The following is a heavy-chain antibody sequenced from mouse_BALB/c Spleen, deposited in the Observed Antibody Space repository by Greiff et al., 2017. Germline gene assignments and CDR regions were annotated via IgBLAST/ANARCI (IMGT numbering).Heavy chain of an antibody. D-gene: IGHD2-3*01. J-gene: IGHJ2*01. V-gene: IGHV1-69*02. CDR2: IDPYDSET. CDR3: ARYEDDGYPFDY. Sequence: QVQLKQPGAELVKPGASVKLSCKASGYTFTSYWMHWVKQRPGQGLEWIGRIDPYDSETHYNQKFKDKAILTVDKSSSTAYMQLSSLTSEDSAVYDCARYEDDGYPFDYWGQGTTLTVSS. CDR1: GYTFTSYW.